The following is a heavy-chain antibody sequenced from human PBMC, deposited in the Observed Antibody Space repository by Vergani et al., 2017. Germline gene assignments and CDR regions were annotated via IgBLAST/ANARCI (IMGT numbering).Heavy chain of an antibody. D-gene: IGHD5-12*01. CDR3: ARGHSGYETKGIDYYYGMDV. CDR1: GFTFSSYA. V-gene: IGHV3-23*01. Sequence: EVQLLESGGGLVQPGGSLRLSCAASGFTFSSYAMSWVRQAPGKGLEWVSAISGSGGSTYYADSVKGRFTISRDNSKNTPYLQMNSLGAEDTAVYYCARGHSGYETKGIDYYYGMDVWGQGTTVTVSS. CDR2: ISGSGGST. J-gene: IGHJ6*02.